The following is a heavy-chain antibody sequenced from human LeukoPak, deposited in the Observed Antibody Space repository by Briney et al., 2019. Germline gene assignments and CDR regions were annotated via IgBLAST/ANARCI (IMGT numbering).Heavy chain of an antibody. V-gene: IGHV3-64*04. J-gene: IGHJ4*02. CDR2: ITNNGGST. Sequence: GGSLRLSCSVSGFTFSDYAMHWVRQAPGKGLEYVSAITNNGGSTYYADSVKGRFTISRDNAKSTLYLQMNSLRAEDTAVYYCARGGPIDYWGQGTLVTVSS. CDR1: GFTFSDYA. CDR3: ARGGPIDY.